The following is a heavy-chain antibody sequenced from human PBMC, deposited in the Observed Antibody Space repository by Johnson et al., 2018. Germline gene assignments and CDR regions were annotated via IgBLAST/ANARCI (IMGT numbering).Heavy chain of an antibody. Sequence: EVQLVETGAEVKKPGESLKISCKASGYSFTNYWIAWVRQMPGKGLEWMGIIDPRDSDDRYNPSFRGQVTFSADKSIDTAYLQWTSLKASDSAIYYCASYRGPNWFDPWGQGTLVTVSS. CDR1: GYSFTNYW. V-gene: IGHV5-51*03. CDR3: ASYRGPNWFDP. J-gene: IGHJ5*02. D-gene: IGHD3-10*01. CDR2: IDPRDSDD.